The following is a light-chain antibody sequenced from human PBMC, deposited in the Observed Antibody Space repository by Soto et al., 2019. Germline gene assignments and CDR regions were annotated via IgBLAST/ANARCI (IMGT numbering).Light chain of an antibody. CDR1: QSVGRSY. Sequence: DIVLTQSPGTLSLSPGERATLSCRASQSVGRSYLAWYQQKPGQAPRLLISSVSKRATGIPDRFSGGGSGTDFTLTISRVEPEDSALYICQQYDGSPITFGQGTRLEIK. V-gene: IGKV3-20*01. CDR3: QQYDGSPIT. J-gene: IGKJ5*01. CDR2: SVS.